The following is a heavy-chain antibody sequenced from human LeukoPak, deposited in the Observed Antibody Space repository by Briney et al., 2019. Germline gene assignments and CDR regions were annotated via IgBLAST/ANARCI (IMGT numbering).Heavy chain of an antibody. CDR3: AELGITMIGGV. CDR2: ISNSDNKP. D-gene: IGHD3-10*02. Sequence: GGSLRLSCAASGFTFSSYAMSWVRQAPGKGLEWVSTISNSDNKPYYADSVKGRFTISRDNSKNTLHLQMNSLTAEDTAVYYCAELGITMIGGVWGKGTTVTISS. V-gene: IGHV3-23*01. CDR1: GFTFSSYA. J-gene: IGHJ6*04.